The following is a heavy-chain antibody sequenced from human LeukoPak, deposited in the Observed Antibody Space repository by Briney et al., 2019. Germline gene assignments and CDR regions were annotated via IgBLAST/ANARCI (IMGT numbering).Heavy chain of an antibody. J-gene: IGHJ6*02. CDR3: ARDARGHPGYGDPLA. Sequence: ASVNVSCKTSGYTFNNYAMNWVRQAPGQGLEWMGWINTNTGNPTYAQGFTGRFVFSLDTSVSTAYLQISSLNAEDTAVYYCARDARGHPGYGDPLAWGQGTTVTVSS. D-gene: IGHD4-17*01. CDR1: GYTFNNYA. CDR2: INTNTGNP. V-gene: IGHV7-4-1*02.